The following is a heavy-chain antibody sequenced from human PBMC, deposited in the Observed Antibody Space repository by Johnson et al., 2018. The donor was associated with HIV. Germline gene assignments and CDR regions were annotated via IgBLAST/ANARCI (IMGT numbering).Heavy chain of an antibody. D-gene: IGHD3-16*01. CDR2: VSYDGSEK. CDR1: RFTFSSYA. J-gene: IGHJ3*02. CDR3: ARGSRYTHDNDDVYLLHAFDI. V-gene: IGHV3-30*04. Sequence: QMQLVESGGGVFQPGRSLRLSCAASRFTFSSYAMHWVRQAPGKGLEWVAVVSYDGSEKYYADSVKGRFTISRDISKNTLYLQVNSLRAEDTAVYYCARGSRYTHDNDDVYLLHAFDIWGQGTMVTVSS.